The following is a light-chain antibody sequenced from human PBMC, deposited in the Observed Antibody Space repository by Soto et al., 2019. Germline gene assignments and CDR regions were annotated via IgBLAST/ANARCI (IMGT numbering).Light chain of an antibody. Sequence: EIVLTQSPGTLSLSPGERATLSCRASQSLSSSFLAWYQQKPGAAPRLLIYGLSSRATGIPDRFSGSGSGTDFTLTISRLEPDDFAVYFCQQYGSSSWTFGQGTKVEIK. CDR3: QQYGSSSWT. J-gene: IGKJ1*01. CDR1: QSLSSSF. V-gene: IGKV3-20*01. CDR2: GLS.